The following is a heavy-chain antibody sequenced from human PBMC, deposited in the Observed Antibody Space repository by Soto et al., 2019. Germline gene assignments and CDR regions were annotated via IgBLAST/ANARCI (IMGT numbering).Heavy chain of an antibody. V-gene: IGHV3-66*01. CDR3: ARGYYGGNFGY. J-gene: IGHJ4*02. Sequence: EVQLVESGGGLVQPGGSLRLSCAASGFTVSSNYMSWVRQAPGKGLEWVSVIYSGGRTYYADSMKGRFTISRDNSKNTLYLQMNSLRAEDTAVYYCARGYYGGNFGYWGQGTLVTVSS. CDR1: GFTVSSNY. D-gene: IGHD4-17*01. CDR2: IYSGGRT.